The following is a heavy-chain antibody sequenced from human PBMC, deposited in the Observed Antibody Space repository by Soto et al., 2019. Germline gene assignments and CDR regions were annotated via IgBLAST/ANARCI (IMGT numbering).Heavy chain of an antibody. CDR3: ARDRIAGSGSCDN. J-gene: IGHJ4*02. V-gene: IGHV3-74*01. CDR1: GFTFNNYW. CDR2: IKTDGSSP. Sequence: VLLVESGGGLVHPGGSLRLSCVASGFTFNNYWMHWVRQVPGKGLVWVSRIKTDGSSPNYADSVEGRFTISSDNAKNTLYLQMNNLRAEDTAVYYCARDRIAGSGSCDNWGQGTLVTVSS. D-gene: IGHD3-10*01.